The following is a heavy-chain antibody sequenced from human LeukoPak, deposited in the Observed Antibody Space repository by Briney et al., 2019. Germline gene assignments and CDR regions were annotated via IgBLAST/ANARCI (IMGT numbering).Heavy chain of an antibody. CDR3: AEGAVEWLQFPFDY. V-gene: IGHV4-59*01. CDR1: GVSISSYY. CDR2: IYYSGST. Sequence: PPETLSPTSTVSGVSISSYYWSWIRQPPGKGLEWIGYIYYSGSTNYNPSPKSRVTISVDTSKNHFSLKPSSVTAADTAVYYCAEGAVEWLQFPFDYWGQGTLVTVSS. D-gene: IGHD5-24*01. J-gene: IGHJ4*02.